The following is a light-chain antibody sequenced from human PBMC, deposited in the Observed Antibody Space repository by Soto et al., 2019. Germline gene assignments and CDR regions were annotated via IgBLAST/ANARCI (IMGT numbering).Light chain of an antibody. CDR1: QSVSSY. Sequence: EIVLTQSPATLSLSPGARATLSCRASQSVSSYLAWYQQKPGQAPRLLIYDASNRATGIPARFSGGGSGADLPRPICSLEPEDFGVYYCQQRFNWPRFTFGQGTKLEIK. J-gene: IGKJ2*01. V-gene: IGKV3-11*01. CDR2: DAS. CDR3: QQRFNWPRFT.